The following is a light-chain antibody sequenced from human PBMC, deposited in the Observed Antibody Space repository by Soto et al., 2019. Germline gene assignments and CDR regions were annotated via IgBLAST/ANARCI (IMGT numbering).Light chain of an antibody. Sequence: EIVMPKSPATLSVSPGETATLSCRASQSAGNFLAWYQQKPGQAPRLLIYYISTRATGIPARFSGSGSGTEFTLTINSLQSEDSAVYYCQQHNQWPITVGQGTRLEIK. V-gene: IGKV3D-15*01. CDR2: YIS. CDR3: QQHNQWPIT. J-gene: IGKJ5*01. CDR1: QSAGNF.